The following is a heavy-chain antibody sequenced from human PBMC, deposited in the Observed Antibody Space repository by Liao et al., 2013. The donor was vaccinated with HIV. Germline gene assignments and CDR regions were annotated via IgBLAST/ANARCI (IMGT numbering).Heavy chain of an antibody. CDR3: ARGRSQWDALDI. Sequence: QVQLQESGPGLVKPSQTLSLTCTVSGGSISSGSYYWNWIRQPAGKGLEWIGRIYTSGSTNYNPSLKSRVTISVDTSKNQFSLKLSSVTAADTAVYYCARGRSQWDALDIWGQGTMVTVSS. V-gene: IGHV4-61*02. CDR2: IYTSGST. CDR1: GGSISSGSYY. D-gene: IGHD6-19*01. J-gene: IGHJ3*02.